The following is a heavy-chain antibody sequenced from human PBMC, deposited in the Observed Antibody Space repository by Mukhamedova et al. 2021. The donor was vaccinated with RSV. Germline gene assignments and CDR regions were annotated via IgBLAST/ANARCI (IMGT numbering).Heavy chain of an antibody. J-gene: IGHJ3*02. CDR2: ISSSSSYI. V-gene: IGHV3-21*01. D-gene: IGHD2-15*01. Sequence: GLEWVSSISSSSSYIYYADSVKGRFTISRDNAKNSLYLQMNSLRAEDTAVYYCARDRDSVVVVAGNHDAFDIWGQGTMVT. CDR3: ARDRDSVVVVAGNHDAFDI.